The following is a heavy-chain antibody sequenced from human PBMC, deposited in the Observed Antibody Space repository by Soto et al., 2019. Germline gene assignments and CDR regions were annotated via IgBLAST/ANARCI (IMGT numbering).Heavy chain of an antibody. J-gene: IGHJ3*02. CDR2: IGNAGDT. Sequence: EVQLVESGGGLVQPGGSLRLSCAGSGFIFSSYDMYWVRQATGKXXEWVSTIGNAGDTYYPGSVKGRFTISRENAKNSLYLQMNSLRAGDTAVYYCARRAYGGSGAFDIWGQGTMVTVSS. CDR1: GFIFSSYD. CDR3: ARRAYGGSGAFDI. D-gene: IGHD2-15*01. V-gene: IGHV3-13*01.